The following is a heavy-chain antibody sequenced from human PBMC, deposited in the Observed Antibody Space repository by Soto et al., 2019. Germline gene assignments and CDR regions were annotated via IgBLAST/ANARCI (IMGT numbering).Heavy chain of an antibody. CDR1: GFTFGDYA. CDR3: TRDIATSYFTYYFDS. D-gene: IGHD2-2*02. V-gene: IGHV3-9*01. J-gene: IGHJ4*02. CDR2: LSWNRDSI. Sequence: EVQLVESGGDLVQPGRSLRLSCTASGFTFGDYAMHWVRQTPGKGLEWVASLSWNRDSIAYADSVKGRFTISRDNAKDSLFLQMNSLRTEDTAFYYCTRDIATSYFTYYFDSWGQGTLVTVSS.